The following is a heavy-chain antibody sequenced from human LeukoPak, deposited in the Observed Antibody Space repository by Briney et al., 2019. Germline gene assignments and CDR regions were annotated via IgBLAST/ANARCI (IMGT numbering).Heavy chain of an antibody. CDR3: AKDMGSYGSGSYQGLDY. CDR2: IKQDGSEK. Sequence: GGSLRLSCAASGFTFSSYWMSWVRQAPGKGLEWVANIKQDGSEKYYVDSVKGRFTISRDNAKNSLYLQMNSLRAEDMALYYCAKDMGSYGSGSYQGLDYWGQGTLVTVSS. J-gene: IGHJ4*02. D-gene: IGHD3-10*01. V-gene: IGHV3-7*03. CDR1: GFTFSSYW.